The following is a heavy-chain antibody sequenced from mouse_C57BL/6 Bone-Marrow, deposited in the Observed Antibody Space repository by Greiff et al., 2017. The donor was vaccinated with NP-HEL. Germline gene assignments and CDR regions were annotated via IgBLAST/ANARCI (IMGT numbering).Heavy chain of an antibody. CDR1: EYEFPSHD. CDR3: ARHSPNYYGSSWGFAY. D-gene: IGHD1-1*01. J-gene: IGHJ3*01. CDR2: INSDGGST. Sequence: EVKLQESGGGLVQPGESLKLSCESNEYEFPSHDMSWVRKTPEKRLELVAAINSDGGSTYYPDTMERRFIISRDNTKKTLYLQMSSLRSEDTALYYCARHSPNYYGSSWGFAYWGQGTLVTVSA. V-gene: IGHV5-2*01.